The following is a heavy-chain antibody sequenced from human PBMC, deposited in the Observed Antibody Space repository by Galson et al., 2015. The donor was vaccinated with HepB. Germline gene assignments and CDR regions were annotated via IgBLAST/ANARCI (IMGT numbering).Heavy chain of an antibody. CDR1: GFTFSDYG. Sequence: SLRLSCAASGFTFSDYGMHWVRQAPGKGLEWLAVIWYDGSNKYYADSLKGRLTISRDNSKNTLYLQMNSLRAEDTAAYYCAREGMTAVTNFDYWGQGTLVPVSS. J-gene: IGHJ4*02. CDR2: IWYDGSNK. CDR3: AREGMTAVTNFDY. V-gene: IGHV3-33*01. D-gene: IGHD4-17*01.